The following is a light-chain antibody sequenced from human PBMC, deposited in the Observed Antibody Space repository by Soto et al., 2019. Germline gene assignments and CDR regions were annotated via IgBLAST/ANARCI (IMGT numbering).Light chain of an antibody. V-gene: IGLV2-11*01. CDR1: SSDVGGYNY. CDR3: CSYAGSYHYV. CDR2: DVS. Sequence: QSALTQPRSVSGSPGQSVTMSCTGTSSDVGGYNYVSWYQQHPGKAPKLMIYDVSKRPSGVPDRFSGSKSGNTASLTISGLQAEDEADYYCCSYAGSYHYVFGTGTRSPS. J-gene: IGLJ1*01.